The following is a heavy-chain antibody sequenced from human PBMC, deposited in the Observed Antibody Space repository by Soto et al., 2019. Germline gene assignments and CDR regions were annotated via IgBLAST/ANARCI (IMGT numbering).Heavy chain of an antibody. Sequence: SETLSLTCTVSGGSISSYYWSWIRQPPGKGLEWIGYIYYSGSTNYNPSLKSRVTISVDTSKNQFSLKLSSVTAADTAVYYCARTSYDSSGYYRPGDWFDPWGQG. CDR3: ARTSYDSSGYYRPGDWFDP. D-gene: IGHD3-22*01. V-gene: IGHV4-59*01. J-gene: IGHJ5*02. CDR2: IYYSGST. CDR1: GGSISSYY.